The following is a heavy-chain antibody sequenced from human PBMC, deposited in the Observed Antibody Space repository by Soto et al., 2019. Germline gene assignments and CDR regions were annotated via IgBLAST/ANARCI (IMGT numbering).Heavy chain of an antibody. V-gene: IGHV3-23*01. D-gene: IGHD3-16*02. CDR1: GFTFSKYA. CDR3: AKVGDTQWGSTYRYTHFDY. CDR2: ISASGGTT. J-gene: IGHJ4*02. Sequence: DVQLLESGGGLVQPGGSLRLSCAASGFTFSKYAMSWVRQAPGKGLQWVSAISASGGTTYYADSVKGRFTFSRDNSKNTLDLQVNSLRAEDTAVYYCAKVGDTQWGSTYRYTHFDYWGQGTRVAVSS.